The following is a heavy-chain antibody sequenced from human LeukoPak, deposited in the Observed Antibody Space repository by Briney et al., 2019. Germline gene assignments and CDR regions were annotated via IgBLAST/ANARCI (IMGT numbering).Heavy chain of an antibody. CDR2: IYISGST. CDR1: GGSSSGSN. Sequence: SRTLSLTCAVYGGSSSGSNWSWIRQPPGKGLEWIGEIYISGSTIYNPSLKSRVTVSVDTSKNQFSLNLISVTAADTAVYYCVRAYDYWGQGTLVTVSS. J-gene: IGHJ4*02. V-gene: IGHV4-34*01. CDR3: VRAYDY.